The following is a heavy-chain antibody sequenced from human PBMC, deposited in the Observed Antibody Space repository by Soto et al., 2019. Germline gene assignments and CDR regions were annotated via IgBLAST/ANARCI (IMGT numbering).Heavy chain of an antibody. CDR1: GGSISSSSYY. J-gene: IGHJ4*02. Sequence: PSETLSLTCTVSGGSISSSSYYWGWIRQPPGKGLEWIGSIYYSGSTYYNPSLKSRVTISVDTSKNQFSLKLSSVTAADTAVYYCASLKILIAVAGSDFDYWGQGTLVTVSS. CDR2: IYYSGST. V-gene: IGHV4-39*01. CDR3: ASLKILIAVAGSDFDY. D-gene: IGHD6-19*01.